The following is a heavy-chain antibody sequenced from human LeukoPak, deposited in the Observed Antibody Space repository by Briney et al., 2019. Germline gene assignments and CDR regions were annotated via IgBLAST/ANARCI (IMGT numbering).Heavy chain of an antibody. Sequence: ASVKVSCKASGYTFTSYYMHWVRQAPGQGLEWMGWISAYNGNTNYAQKLQGRVTMTTDTSTSTAYMELRSLRSDDTAVYYCARGYYDSSGYYFDWFDPWGQGTLVTVSS. CDR1: GYTFTSYY. CDR2: ISAYNGNT. CDR3: ARGYYDSSGYYFDWFDP. D-gene: IGHD3-22*01. V-gene: IGHV1-18*04. J-gene: IGHJ5*02.